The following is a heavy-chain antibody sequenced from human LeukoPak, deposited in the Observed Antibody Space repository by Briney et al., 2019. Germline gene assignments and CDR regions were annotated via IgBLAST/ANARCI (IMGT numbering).Heavy chain of an antibody. D-gene: IGHD3-16*01. CDR2: ISNSGATV. Sequence: PGGSLRLSCAASGFPFSSFGLNWVRQAPGKGLECVSHISNSGATVYYADSVRGRFTFSRDNAKNSLYLQMNSLRAEDTAVYYCARDLVSGAYTFDVWGQGTMVTVSS. J-gene: IGHJ3*01. CDR3: ARDLVSGAYTFDV. CDR1: GFPFSSFG. V-gene: IGHV3-48*03.